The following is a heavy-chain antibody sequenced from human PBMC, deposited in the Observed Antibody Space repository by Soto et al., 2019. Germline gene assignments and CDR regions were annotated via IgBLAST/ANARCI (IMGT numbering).Heavy chain of an antibody. CDR2: IYYSGST. J-gene: IGHJ5*02. CDR1: GGSISSYY. CDR3: ARRLSRDYVFWSGYYGEGYWFDP. V-gene: IGHV4-59*08. D-gene: IGHD3-3*01. Sequence: QVQLQESGPGLVKPSETLSLTCTVSGGSISSYYWSWIRQPPGKGLEWIGYIYYSGSTNYNPSLKSRVTISVDTSKNQFSLKLSSVTAADTAVYYCARRLSRDYVFWSGYYGEGYWFDPWGQGTLVTVSS.